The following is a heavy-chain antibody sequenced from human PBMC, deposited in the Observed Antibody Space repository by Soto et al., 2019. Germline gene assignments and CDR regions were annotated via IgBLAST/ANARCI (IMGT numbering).Heavy chain of an antibody. CDR2: INPSGGST. J-gene: IGHJ6*02. CDR3: ARGDCTNGVCYRAHYGMDV. Sequence: VKVSCKASGYSFTGYSMHWVRQAPGQGLEWMGIINPSGGSTSYAQKFQGRVTMTRDTSTSTVYMELSSLRSEDTAVYYCARGDCTNGVCYRAHYGMDVWGQGTTVTVS. V-gene: IGHV1-46*01. D-gene: IGHD2-8*01. CDR1: GYSFTGYS.